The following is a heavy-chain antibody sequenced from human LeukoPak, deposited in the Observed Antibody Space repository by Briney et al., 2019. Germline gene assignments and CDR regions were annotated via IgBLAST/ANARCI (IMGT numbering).Heavy chain of an antibody. D-gene: IGHD3-16*01. J-gene: IGHJ4*02. CDR1: GFTFSTYS. CDR3: ARAPTTGFWGTSYVDYFDH. CDR2: ISSASSYI. Sequence: PGGSLRLSCAASGFTFSTYSMNWVRQAPGKGLEWISYISSASSYIQYADSVKGRFTISRDNANNSLSLQMNSLRADDTAIYYRARAPTTGFWGTSYVDYFDHWGQGILVTVSS. V-gene: IGHV3-21*01.